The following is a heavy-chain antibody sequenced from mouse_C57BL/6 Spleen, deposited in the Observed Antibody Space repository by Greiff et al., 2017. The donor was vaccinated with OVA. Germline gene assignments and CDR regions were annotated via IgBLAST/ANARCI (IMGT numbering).Heavy chain of an antibody. CDR3: ARENYDFYYFDY. Sequence: ESGPGLVKPSQSLSLTCSVTGYSITSGYYWNWILQFPGNKLEWMGYISYDGSNNYNPSLKNRISITRDTSKNQFFLKLNSVTTEDTATYYCARENYDFYYFDYWGQGTTLTVSS. V-gene: IGHV3-6*01. CDR1: GYSITSGYY. CDR2: ISYDGSN. D-gene: IGHD2-4*01. J-gene: IGHJ2*01.